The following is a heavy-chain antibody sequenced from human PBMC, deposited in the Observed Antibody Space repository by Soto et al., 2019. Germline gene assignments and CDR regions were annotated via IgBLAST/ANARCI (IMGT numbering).Heavy chain of an antibody. D-gene: IGHD3-10*01. CDR1: GGIFSPYA. CDR2: IIPIFGTP. V-gene: IGHV1-69*01. J-gene: IGHJ4*02. Sequence: QVQLVQSGAEVKKPGSSEKVSCKASGGIFSPYAISWLRQAPGQGLGWMGGIIPIFGTPNYAQRFQGRVTITADASTSTAYMELSRLRSEDTAVYYCARGWDDYGSGNYSNRIDFWGQGTLVTVSS. CDR3: ARGWDDYGSGNYSNRIDF.